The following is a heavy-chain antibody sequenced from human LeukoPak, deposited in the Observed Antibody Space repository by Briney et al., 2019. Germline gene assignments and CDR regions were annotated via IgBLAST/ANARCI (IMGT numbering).Heavy chain of an antibody. Sequence: ASVKVSCKASGYTFTTYAIHWVRQAPGQRLEWLGWINTCNGDTRYSQTFQGRVTITRDTSASTAYMELSSLRPEDTAMYYCARAPDSSGYYYPVAGQERSVDNWFDPWGQGTLVTVSS. V-gene: IGHV1-3*04. J-gene: IGHJ5*02. CDR3: ARAPDSSGYYYPVAGQERSVDNWFDP. D-gene: IGHD3-22*01. CDR2: INTCNGDT. CDR1: GYTFTTYA.